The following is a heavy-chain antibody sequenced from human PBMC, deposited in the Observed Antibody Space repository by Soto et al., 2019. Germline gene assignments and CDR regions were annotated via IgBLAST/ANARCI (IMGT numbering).Heavy chain of an antibody. J-gene: IGHJ4*02. CDR2: INSDGSST. V-gene: IGHV3-74*01. CDR1: GFPFSSYW. D-gene: IGHD3-10*01. Sequence: GGSLRLSCTASGFPFSSYWVHWVRQAPGKGLVWVSRINSDGSSTSYADSVKGRFTISRDNAKNTLYLQMNSLRAEDTAVYYCARDPSSTGSYFDYWGQGTLVTVSS. CDR3: ARDPSSTGSYFDY.